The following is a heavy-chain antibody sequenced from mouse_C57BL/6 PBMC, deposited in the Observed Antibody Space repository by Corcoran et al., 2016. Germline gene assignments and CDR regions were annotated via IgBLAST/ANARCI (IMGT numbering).Heavy chain of an antibody. V-gene: IGHV1-81*01. CDR3: ARMDYGRAMDY. CDR2: INPNNGGT. Sequence: QVQLQQSGAELARPGASVKLSCKASGYTFTSYGISWVKQRTGQGLEWIGDINPNNGGTIYNQKFKGKATLTVDKSSITAYMELRSLTSEDTAVYYCARMDYGRAMDYWWQGTAVTVAS. CDR1: GYTFTSYG. D-gene: IGHD1-2*01. J-gene: IGHJ4*01.